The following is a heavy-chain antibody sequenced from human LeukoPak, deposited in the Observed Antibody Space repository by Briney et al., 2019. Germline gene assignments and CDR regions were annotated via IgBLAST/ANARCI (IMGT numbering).Heavy chain of an antibody. D-gene: IGHD1-26*01. CDR1: GFTFSSYS. CDR3: ARDGELPDDY. Sequence: GGSLRLSCAASGFTFSSYSMNWVRQAPGKGLEWVSYISSSSSTIYYADSVKGRFTISRDNAKNSLYLQMNSLRAEDTAVYYCARDGELPDDYRGQGTLVTVSS. J-gene: IGHJ4*02. V-gene: IGHV3-48*04. CDR2: ISSSSSTI.